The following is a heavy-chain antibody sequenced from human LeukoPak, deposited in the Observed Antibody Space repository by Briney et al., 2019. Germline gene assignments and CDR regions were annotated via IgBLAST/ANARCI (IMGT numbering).Heavy chain of an antibody. CDR1: GFTFSEYS. CDR2: ISSSSNTI. V-gene: IGHV3-48*04. J-gene: IGHJ3*01. CDR3: ARQWGWFTSGWWLDTLDV. Sequence: GGSLRLSCADSGFTFSEYSMNWVRQAPGKGLEWVSYISSSSNTIYYADSVKGRFTISRDNAKNSLYLEINCLRAEDTAVYYCARQWGWFTSGWWLDTLDVWGQGSMVIVSS. D-gene: IGHD6-19*01.